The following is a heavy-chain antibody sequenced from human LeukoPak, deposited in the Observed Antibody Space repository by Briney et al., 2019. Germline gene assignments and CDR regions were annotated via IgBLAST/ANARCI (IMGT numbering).Heavy chain of an antibody. CDR2: ISSYNGNT. CDR1: GYTFISYG. V-gene: IGHV1-18*01. Sequence: ASVTDTCLASGYTFISYGINWVRQAPGQGLEWMGWISSYNGNTNYAQKLQGRLTITTDTSTSTAYMELRSLRSDDTAVYYCAREVDPSSWYFDPCGQGTLVTVSS. CDR3: AREVDPSSWYFDP. J-gene: IGHJ5*02. D-gene: IGHD6-13*01.